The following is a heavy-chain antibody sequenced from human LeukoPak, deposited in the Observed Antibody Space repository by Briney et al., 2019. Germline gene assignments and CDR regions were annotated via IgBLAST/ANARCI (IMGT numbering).Heavy chain of an antibody. CDR1: GFTFSTYW. Sequence: PGGSLRLSCAASGFTFSTYWMSWVRQAPGKGLEWVVNIDQDENEKDYVDSVKGRFTISRDNAKNSLFLQMNNLRAEDTAVYYCVRLSGSRYAPFDCWGQGTLVTVSS. CDR3: VRLSGSRYAPFDC. J-gene: IGHJ4*02. CDR2: IDQDENEK. D-gene: IGHD1-26*01. V-gene: IGHV3-7*01.